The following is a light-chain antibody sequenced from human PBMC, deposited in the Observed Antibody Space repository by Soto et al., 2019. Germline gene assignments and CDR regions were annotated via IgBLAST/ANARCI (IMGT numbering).Light chain of an antibody. CDR2: DVT. Sequence: QSALSQPASVSGSPGQSITISCTGTSSDVGGYEYVSWYQHQPDKAPKLIIYDVTNRPSGVSTRFSGSKSGNTASLTISGIQTEDEADYYCASITRSSTSVSGTGTKVTLL. J-gene: IGLJ1*01. CDR3: ASITRSSTSV. CDR1: SSDVGGYEY. V-gene: IGLV2-14*01.